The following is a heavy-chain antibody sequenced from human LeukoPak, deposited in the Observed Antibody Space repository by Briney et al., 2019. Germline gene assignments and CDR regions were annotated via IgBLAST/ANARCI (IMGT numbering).Heavy chain of an antibody. CDR3: ARISRHLAADY. CDR1: GFSLRMSGMR. J-gene: IGHJ4*02. V-gene: IGHV2-70*04. CDR2: IDWDDDK. Sequence: SGPTLFNPPPTLTLTCSFSGFSLRMSGMRVTWIRQSPVKALEWLALIDWDDDKFYSASLKTRLTISKDTSKQQVVLTMTNLDPVDTGTYYCARISRHLAADYWGQGSLVTVSS.